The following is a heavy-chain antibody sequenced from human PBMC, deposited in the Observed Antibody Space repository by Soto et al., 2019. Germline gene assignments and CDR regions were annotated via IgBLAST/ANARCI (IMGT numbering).Heavy chain of an antibody. V-gene: IGHV4-61*08. CDR1: GGSISTAGYS. CDR3: TTQGFGGLHGLVDV. CDR2: ISHSGIT. Sequence: PSETLSLTCTVSGGSISTAGYSLSWIRQPPGKGLEWIGYISHSGITHYNPSLKSRVTISVDTSKNQFSLKLTSVTAADTAVYYCTTQGFGGLHGLVDVWGQGTTVTVSS. D-gene: IGHD3-10*01. J-gene: IGHJ6*02.